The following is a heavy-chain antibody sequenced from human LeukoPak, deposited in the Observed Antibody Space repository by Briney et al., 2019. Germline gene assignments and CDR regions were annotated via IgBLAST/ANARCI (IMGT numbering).Heavy chain of an antibody. J-gene: IGHJ4*02. V-gene: IGHV1-18*01. CDR2: ISAYNGNT. D-gene: IGHD3-3*01. CDR3: ARTPLRFLEWLLAY. CDR1: GYTFTSYG. Sequence: ASVTVSCKASGYTFTSYGISWVRQAPGQGLEWMGWISAYNGNTNYAQKLQGRVSMTTDTSTTTAYMELRSLRSDDTAVYYCARTPLRFLEWLLAYWGQGTLVTVSS.